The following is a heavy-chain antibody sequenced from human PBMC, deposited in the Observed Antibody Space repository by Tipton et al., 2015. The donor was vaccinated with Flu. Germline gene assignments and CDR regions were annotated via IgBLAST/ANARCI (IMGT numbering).Heavy chain of an antibody. D-gene: IGHD2-21*02. V-gene: IGHV4-61*09. Sequence: TLSLTCTVSGDSISSGSYYWSWIRQPAGKGLEWIGHIYARGSPNYNPSLKSRVTISVDTSKNQFSLTLTSVSAADTALYYCARSENNYGDYDSWGQGTLVTVSS. CDR2: IYARGSP. CDR3: ARSENNYGDYDS. J-gene: IGHJ5*01. CDR1: GDSISSGSYY.